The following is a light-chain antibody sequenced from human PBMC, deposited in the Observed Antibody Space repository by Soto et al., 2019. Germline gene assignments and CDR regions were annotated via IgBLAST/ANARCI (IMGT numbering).Light chain of an antibody. V-gene: IGKV3D-15*01. CDR1: QSVSGN. Sequence: EIVMTQSPATLSVSPGERATLSCRASQSVSGNLAWYQQKPGQAPRLLIYGASTRATGIPARFSGSGSGTEFTLTISSLQSEDFAVYYCQQYTSYSTFGQGTKVEIK. CDR3: QQYTSYST. J-gene: IGKJ1*01. CDR2: GAS.